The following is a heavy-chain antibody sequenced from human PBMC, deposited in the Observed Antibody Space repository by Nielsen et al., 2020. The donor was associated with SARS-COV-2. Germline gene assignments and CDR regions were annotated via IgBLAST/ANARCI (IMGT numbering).Heavy chain of an antibody. CDR2: INSDGSST. Sequence: GGSLRLSCAASGFTFSSDWMHWVRQAPGKGLVWVSRINSDGSSTSYADSVKGRFTISRDNAKNTLYLQMNSLRAEDTAVYYCAREGGYYYDSSGYYDYWGQGTLVTVSS. CDR1: GFTFSSDW. V-gene: IGHV3-74*01. CDR3: AREGGYYYDSSGYYDY. D-gene: IGHD3-22*01. J-gene: IGHJ4*02.